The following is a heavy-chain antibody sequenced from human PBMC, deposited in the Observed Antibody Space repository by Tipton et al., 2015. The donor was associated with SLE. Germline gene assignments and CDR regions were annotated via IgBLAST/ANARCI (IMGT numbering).Heavy chain of an antibody. J-gene: IGHJ2*01. CDR3: AKFPLGYCTGEWCWYFDL. CDR1: GFTVSSNY. V-gene: IGHV3-53*05. Sequence: SLRLSCAASGFTVSSNYMSWVRQAPGKGLEWVSVIYSGGTTYYADSVEGRFTISIDNSKNTLYLQMNSLRPEDTAVYYCAKFPLGYCTGEWCWYFDLWGRGTLVTVSS. CDR2: IYSGGTT. D-gene: IGHD2-8*02.